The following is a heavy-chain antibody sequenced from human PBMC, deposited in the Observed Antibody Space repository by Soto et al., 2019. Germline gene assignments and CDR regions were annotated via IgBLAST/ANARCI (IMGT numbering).Heavy chain of an antibody. CDR2: IDNSGST. J-gene: IGHJ4*02. Sequence: SETRSLTGPVSGGSIGNYFCHWIRQPAGKGLEWIGRIDNSGSTNYNPSLKSRVTMSVDTSRNQFSLKLNSVTAADTAVYYCARGGQDFWSGPFDYWGQGALVTFSS. V-gene: IGHV4-4*07. CDR3: ARGGQDFWSGPFDY. CDR1: GGSIGNYF. D-gene: IGHD3-3*01.